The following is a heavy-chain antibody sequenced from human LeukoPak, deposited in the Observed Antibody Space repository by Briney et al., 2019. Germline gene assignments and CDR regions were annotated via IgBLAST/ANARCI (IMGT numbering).Heavy chain of an antibody. CDR2: INPNSGGT. V-gene: IGHV1-2*02. J-gene: IGHJ4*02. CDR3: ARDRNPWGPHLDY. D-gene: IGHD3-16*01. CDR1: GYTFTGYY. Sequence: ASVKVSCKASGYTFTGYYMHWVRQAPGQGLEWMGWINPNSGGTNYAQKFQGRVTMTRDTSISTAYMELSRLRSDDTAVYYCARDRNPWGPHLDYWGQGTLVTVSS.